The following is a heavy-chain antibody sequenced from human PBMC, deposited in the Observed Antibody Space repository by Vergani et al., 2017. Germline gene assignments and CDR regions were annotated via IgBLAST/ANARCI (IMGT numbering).Heavy chain of an antibody. D-gene: IGHD6-19*01. J-gene: IGHJ6*03. CDR2: IDPSDSYT. Sequence: EVQLVQSGAEVKKPGESLRISCKGSGYSFTSYWISWVRQMPGKGLEWRGRIDPSDSYTNYSPSFQGHVTISADKSISTAYLQWSSLKASDTAMYYCARRVSSGWYPYYSYYMDVWGKGTTVTVSS. V-gene: IGHV5-10-1*03. CDR1: GYSFTSYW. CDR3: ARRVSSGWYPYYSYYMDV.